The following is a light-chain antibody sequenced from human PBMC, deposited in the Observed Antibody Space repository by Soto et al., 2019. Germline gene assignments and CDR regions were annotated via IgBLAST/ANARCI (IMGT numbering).Light chain of an antibody. J-gene: IGLJ1*01. CDR2: DVS. Sequence: QSALTQPASVSGSPGQSITISCTGTSSDVGGHNSVAWYQHNPGKAPKLMIYDVSNRPSGFSSRFSGSKSGNTASLSISGLQAEDEADYYCSSNTSSSTLVFGTGTKLTVL. CDR1: SSDVGGHNS. V-gene: IGLV2-14*01. CDR3: SSNTSSSTLV.